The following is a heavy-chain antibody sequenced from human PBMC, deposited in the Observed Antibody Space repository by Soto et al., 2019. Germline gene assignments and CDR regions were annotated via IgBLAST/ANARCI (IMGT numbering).Heavy chain of an antibody. CDR2: ISYDGSNK. J-gene: IGHJ4*02. CDR1: GFTFSTNG. V-gene: IGHV3-30*18. Sequence: QVQLVESGGGVVQPGRSLRLSCAASGFTFSTNGMHWVRQAPGKGLEWVAIISYDGSNKYYVDSVKGRLTISRDNSKNTLYLQMNSLRAEDTAVYYCAKDRVESGLGEIDYWGQGPLVTVSS. CDR3: AKDRVESGLGEIDY. D-gene: IGHD3-16*01.